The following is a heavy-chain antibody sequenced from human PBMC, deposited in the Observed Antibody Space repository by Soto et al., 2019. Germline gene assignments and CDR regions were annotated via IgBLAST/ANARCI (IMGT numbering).Heavy chain of an antibody. CDR1: GFTFSDHY. J-gene: IGHJ4*02. Sequence: PGGSLRLSCAASGFTFSDHYMDWVRQTPGKGLEWVGRTRNKANSYTTEYAASVKGRFTISRDDSKNSLYLQMNSLKTEDTAVYYCARPPYDSSGYYPNWGQGTLFTVSS. V-gene: IGHV3-72*01. D-gene: IGHD3-22*01. CDR2: TRNKANSYTT. CDR3: ARPPYDSSGYYPN.